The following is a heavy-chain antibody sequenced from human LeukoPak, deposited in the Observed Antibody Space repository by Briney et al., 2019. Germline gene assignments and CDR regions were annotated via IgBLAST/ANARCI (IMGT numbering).Heavy chain of an antibody. CDR3: ARGYCSGGTCYTQEYYFDY. CDR2: IYIDGST. CDR1: GLTVSSAY. Sequence: GGSLRLSCAASGLTVSSAYVTWVRQPPGKGLEWVSVIYIDGSTYYTDSVKGRFTISRDTSKNTLYLQMSSLRADDTAVYYCARGYCSGGTCYTQEYYFDYWGQGTLVTVSS. D-gene: IGHD2-15*01. V-gene: IGHV3-53*01. J-gene: IGHJ4*02.